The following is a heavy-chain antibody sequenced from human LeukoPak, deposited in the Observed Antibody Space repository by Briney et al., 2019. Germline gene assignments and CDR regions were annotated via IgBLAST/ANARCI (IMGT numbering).Heavy chain of an antibody. J-gene: IGHJ4*02. CDR2: LSGSGGTI. D-gene: IGHD6-19*01. V-gene: IGHV3-23*01. CDR1: GFTFSSHG. CDR3: AKGAYSSGWLPFDH. Sequence: QSGGSLRLSCAASGFTFSSHGMSWVRQAPGKGLEWVSTLSGSGGTIHYADSVRGRFTISRDNSKNTLYLQMNSLRVEDTAVYYCAKGAYSSGWLPFDHWGQGTLVSVSS.